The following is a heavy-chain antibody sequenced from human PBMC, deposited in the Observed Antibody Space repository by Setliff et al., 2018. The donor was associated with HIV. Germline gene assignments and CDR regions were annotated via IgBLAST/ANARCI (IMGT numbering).Heavy chain of an antibody. V-gene: IGHV4-4*07. CDR3: ARRPYYDSSGYYNY. CDR2: IYTSGST. Sequence: SETLSLTCTVSGGSISSYYWSWIRQPAGKGLEWIGRIYTSGSTYYNPSLKSRVTISVDTSKNQFSLNLSSVTAADTAVYYCARRPYYDSSGYYNYWGQGTLVTVSS. CDR1: GGSISSYY. J-gene: IGHJ4*02. D-gene: IGHD3-22*01.